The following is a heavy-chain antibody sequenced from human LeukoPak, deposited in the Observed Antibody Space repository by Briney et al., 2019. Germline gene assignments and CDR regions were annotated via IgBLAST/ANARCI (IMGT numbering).Heavy chain of an antibody. Sequence: GGSLRLSCAASGFTFSSYAMSWVRQAPGKGLEWVSSINAGGGNTYYADSAKGRFTISRDNSKNTLYLQMNSLRAEDTALYYCAKYFGGWYEDYWGQGTLVTVSS. J-gene: IGHJ4*02. CDR1: GFTFSSYA. CDR2: INAGGGNT. D-gene: IGHD6-19*01. V-gene: IGHV3-23*01. CDR3: AKYFGGWYEDY.